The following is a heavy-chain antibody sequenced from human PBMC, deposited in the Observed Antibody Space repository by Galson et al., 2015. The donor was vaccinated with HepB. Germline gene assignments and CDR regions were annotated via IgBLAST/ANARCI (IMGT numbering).Heavy chain of an antibody. D-gene: IGHD6-13*01. CDR1: GFTFSSYG. CDR2: VSYDGSNK. V-gene: IGHV3-30*18. Sequence: SLRLSCAASGFTFSSYGMHWVRQAPGKGLEWVAVVSYDGSNKYYADSVKGRFTISRDNSKNTLYLQMNSLRAEDTAVYYCAKDLAAAGTLNWFDPWGQGTLVTVSS. CDR3: AKDLAAAGTLNWFDP. J-gene: IGHJ5*02.